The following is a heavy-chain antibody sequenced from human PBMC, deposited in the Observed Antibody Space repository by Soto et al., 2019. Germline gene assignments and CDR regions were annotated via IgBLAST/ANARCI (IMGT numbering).Heavy chain of an antibody. Sequence: QLQLQESGPGLVKPSETLSLTCTVSGGSISSSSYYWGWIRQPPGKGLEWIGSIYYSGSTYYNPSLKSRVTISVDTSKKQFYLKLSSVTAADTAVYYCARYGGRSYSPIDYWGQGTLVTVSS. D-gene: IGHD1-26*01. CDR2: IYYSGST. V-gene: IGHV4-39*01. J-gene: IGHJ4*02. CDR3: ARYGGRSYSPIDY. CDR1: GGSISSSSYY.